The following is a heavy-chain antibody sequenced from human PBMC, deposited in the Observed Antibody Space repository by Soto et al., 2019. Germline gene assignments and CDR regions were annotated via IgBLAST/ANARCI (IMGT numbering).Heavy chain of an antibody. Sequence: QVQLVQPGAEVKKPGASVKVSCKASGYTFTSYGISWVRQAPGQGLEWMGWISAYNGNTHYAQKLQGRVTMTTDTATSAGYMELRGLRSDDTAVYYCARGARPTYYYDSSGYYTEFDYWGQGTLVTVSS. V-gene: IGHV1-18*01. CDR3: ARGARPTYYYDSSGYYTEFDY. J-gene: IGHJ4*02. CDR2: ISAYNGNT. D-gene: IGHD3-22*01. CDR1: GYTFTSYG.